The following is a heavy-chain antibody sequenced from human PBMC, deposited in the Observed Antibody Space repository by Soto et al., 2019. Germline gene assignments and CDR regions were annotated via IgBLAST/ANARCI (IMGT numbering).Heavy chain of an antibody. J-gene: IGHJ6*02. V-gene: IGHV3-21*01. Sequence: GWSLRLSCAASGFTFSSYSMNWVRQAPGKGLEWVSSISSSSSYIYYADSVKGRFTISRDNAKNSLYLQMNSLRAEDTAVYYCARDVGQQLVHYYYYGMDVWGQGTTVTVS. CDR1: GFTFSSYS. CDR2: ISSSSSYI. CDR3: ARDVGQQLVHYYYYGMDV. D-gene: IGHD6-13*01.